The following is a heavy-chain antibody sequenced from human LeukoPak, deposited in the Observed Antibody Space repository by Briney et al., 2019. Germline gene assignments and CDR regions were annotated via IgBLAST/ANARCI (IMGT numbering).Heavy chain of an antibody. Sequence: ASVEVSCKASGYTFTTYYIHWVRQAPGQGLEWMGIINPVGGSTTYAHRFQGRLTMTRDTSTSTVYMELSSLRSEDTAVYYCARVNDFWSGYFDSWGQGTLVTVSS. V-gene: IGHV1-46*01. CDR3: ARVNDFWSGYFDS. D-gene: IGHD3-3*01. CDR2: INPVGGST. J-gene: IGHJ4*02. CDR1: GYTFTTYY.